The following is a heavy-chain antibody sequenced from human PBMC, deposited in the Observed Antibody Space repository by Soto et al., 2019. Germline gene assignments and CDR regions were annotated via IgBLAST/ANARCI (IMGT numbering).Heavy chain of an antibody. CDR1: GFTFRIYD. D-gene: IGHD2-15*01. Sequence: GVSLRLSCAASGFTFRIYDMHCVRQAPGRGLEWVAVISYDGSNKYYADSVKGRFTISRDNSKNTLYLQMNSLRAEDTAVYYRAKDLRWSGFDYWGQGTLVTVSS. CDR3: AKDLRWSGFDY. CDR2: ISYDGSNK. J-gene: IGHJ4*02. V-gene: IGHV3-30*18.